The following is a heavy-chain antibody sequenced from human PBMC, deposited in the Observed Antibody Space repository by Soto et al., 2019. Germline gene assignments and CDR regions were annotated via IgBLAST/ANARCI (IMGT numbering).Heavy chain of an antibody. J-gene: IGHJ3*01. CDR1: GFTFSSYA. CDR2: LSGSGGST. V-gene: IGHV3-23*01. CDR3: AKDRVVRGVIISLGAFDL. D-gene: IGHD3-10*01. Sequence: ELQLLESGGGLVQPGGSLRLSCAASGFTFSSYAMSWVRQAPGKGLEWVSALSGSGGSTYYADSVKGRFTISRDNSKNTLYLQMNSRRAEDTAVYYCAKDRVVRGVIISLGAFDLWGQGTIVTGSS.